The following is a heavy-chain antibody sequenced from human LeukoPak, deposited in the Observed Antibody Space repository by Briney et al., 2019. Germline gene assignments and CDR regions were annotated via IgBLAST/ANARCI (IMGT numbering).Heavy chain of an antibody. Sequence: GGSLRLSCAASGFTFGSYGMHWVRQAPGKGLEWVAVIWYDGSNKYYADSVKGRFTISRDNSKNTLYLQMNSLRAEDTAVYYCAKGAAAGKYYFDYWGQGTLVTVSS. V-gene: IGHV3-33*06. CDR1: GFTFGSYG. CDR2: IWYDGSNK. CDR3: AKGAAAGKYYFDY. J-gene: IGHJ4*02. D-gene: IGHD6-13*01.